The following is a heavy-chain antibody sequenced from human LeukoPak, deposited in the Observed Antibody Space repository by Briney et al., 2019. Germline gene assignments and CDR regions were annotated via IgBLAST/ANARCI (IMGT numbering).Heavy chain of an antibody. CDR1: GGSVSSGSYY. D-gene: IGHD1-26*01. CDR3: AGQVGYFDY. V-gene: IGHV4-61*02. J-gene: IGHJ4*02. CDR2: ISTSGNT. Sequence: SETLSLTCTVSGGSVSSGSYYWSWIRQPAGKGLEWIGRISTSGNTNYNPSLKSRVTISRDMSKNQFSLRLSSVTAADTAVYYCAGQVGYFDYWGQGTLVTVSS.